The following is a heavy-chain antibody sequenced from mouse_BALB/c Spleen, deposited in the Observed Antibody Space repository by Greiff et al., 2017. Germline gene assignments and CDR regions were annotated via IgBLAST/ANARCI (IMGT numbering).Heavy chain of an antibody. CDR3: ARGGSYYYGSSYYFDY. D-gene: IGHD1-1*01. V-gene: IGHV5-6-5*01. J-gene: IGHJ2*01. CDR1: GFTFSSYA. CDR2: ISSGGST. Sequence: EVMLVESGGGLVKPGGSLTLSCAASGFTFSSYAMSWVRQTPEKRLEWVASISSGGSTYYPDSVKGRFTISRDNARNILYLQMSSLRSEDTAMYYCARGGSYYYGSSYYFDYWGQGTTRTVSS.